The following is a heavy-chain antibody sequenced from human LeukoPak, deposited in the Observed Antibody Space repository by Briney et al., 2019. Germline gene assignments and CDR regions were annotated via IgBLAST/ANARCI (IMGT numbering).Heavy chain of an antibody. CDR2: IYSGGST. Sequence: GSLRLSCAASGFTVSSNYMSWVRQAPGKGLEWVSVIYSGGSTYYADSVKGRFTISRHNSKNTLYLQMNSLRAEDTAVYYCARVRMATSYYYYGMDVWGQGTTVTVSS. CDR3: ARVRMATSYYYYGMDV. V-gene: IGHV3-53*04. D-gene: IGHD5-24*01. J-gene: IGHJ6*02. CDR1: GFTVSSNY.